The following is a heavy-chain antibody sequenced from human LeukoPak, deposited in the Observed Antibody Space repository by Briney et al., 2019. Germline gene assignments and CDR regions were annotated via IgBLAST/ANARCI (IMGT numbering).Heavy chain of an antibody. V-gene: IGHV1-46*01. J-gene: IGHJ4*02. CDR3: ARSSSVTIPGYYFDY. Sequence: ASVKVSCKTSGHTFTRNYIHWVRQAPGEGLEWMGIINPSDGSTNYAQKLQGRVTMTTDTSTSTAYMELRSLRSDDTAVYYCARSSSVTIPGYYFDYWGQGTLVTVSS. CDR1: GHTFTRNY. D-gene: IGHD2-21*01. CDR2: INPSDGST.